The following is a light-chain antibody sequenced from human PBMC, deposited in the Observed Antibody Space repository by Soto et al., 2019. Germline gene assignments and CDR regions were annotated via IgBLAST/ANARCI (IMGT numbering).Light chain of an antibody. Sequence: EIVMTQSPATLSVSPGERATLSCRASQSVNIYLAWYQQKPGQAPRLLIFGASSRATGIPARFSGSGSGTEFNLNIRNPQSEGFGVYFCQQYDDWLRLTFGGGTKVEIK. CDR2: GAS. CDR3: QQYDDWLRLT. CDR1: QSVNIY. J-gene: IGKJ4*01. V-gene: IGKV3D-15*01.